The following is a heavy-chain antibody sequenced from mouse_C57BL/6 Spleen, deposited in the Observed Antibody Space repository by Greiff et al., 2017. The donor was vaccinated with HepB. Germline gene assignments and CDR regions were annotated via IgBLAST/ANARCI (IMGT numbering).Heavy chain of an antibody. Sequence: VQLQQPGAERVLPGASVKLSYKASGYTFPRYWTHGVKRRPGQGLEWIGEIDPSDSYTNYNQKFKGKSTLTVDKSSSTAYMQLSSLTSEDSAVYYCARSRYGNQYYYFHYCGQGTPLIVSS. V-gene: IGHV1-69*01. D-gene: IGHD2-10*02. CDR1: GYTFPRYW. CDR2: IDPSDSYT. CDR3: ARSRYGNQYYYFHY. J-gene: IGHJ2*01.